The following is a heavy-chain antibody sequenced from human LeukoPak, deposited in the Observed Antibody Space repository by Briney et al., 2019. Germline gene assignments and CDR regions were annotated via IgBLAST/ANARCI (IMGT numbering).Heavy chain of an antibody. CDR1: GFTFSTSA. D-gene: IGHD1-26*01. CDR3: AKGGGANVGPTDY. V-gene: IGHV3-23*01. CDR2: ISGSGNST. Sequence: GGSLRLSCAASGFTFSTSAMSWVRQAPGKGLEWVSGISGSGNSTYYADSVKGRFTISGDNSKNTLYLQMNSLRVEDTAVYYCAKGGGANVGPTDYWGQGTLVTVSS. J-gene: IGHJ4*02.